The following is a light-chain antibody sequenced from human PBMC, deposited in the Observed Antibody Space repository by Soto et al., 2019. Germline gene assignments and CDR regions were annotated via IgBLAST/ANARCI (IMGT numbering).Light chain of an antibody. CDR3: QQRDDLYT. J-gene: IGKJ2*01. CDR1: QGISSY. CDR2: AES. V-gene: IGKV1-9*01. Sequence: DIQMTQSPSTLSASVGDRVTITCRASQGISSYLAWYQQKPGKAPKLLIYAESTLQSGVPSRFSGSGSGTDFTLTISSLQPEDFAVYYCQQRDDLYTFGQGTKVDIK.